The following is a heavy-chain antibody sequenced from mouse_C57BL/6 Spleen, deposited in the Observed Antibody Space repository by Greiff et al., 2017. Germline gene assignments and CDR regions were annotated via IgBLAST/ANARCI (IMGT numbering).Heavy chain of an antibody. V-gene: IGHV1-59*01. CDR2: IDPSDSYT. CDR1: GYTFTSYW. Sequence: VQLQQPGAELVRPGTSVKLSCKASGYTFTSYWMHWVKQRPGQGLEWIGVIDPSDSYTNYNQKFKGKATLTVDTSSSTAYMQLSSLTSEDSAVYYCTTKGYYYAMDYRGQGTSVPVPS. D-gene: IGHD2-2*01. CDR3: TTKGYYYAMDY. J-gene: IGHJ4*01.